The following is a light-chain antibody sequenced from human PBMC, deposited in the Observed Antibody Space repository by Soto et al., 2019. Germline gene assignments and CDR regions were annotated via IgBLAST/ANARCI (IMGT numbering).Light chain of an antibody. J-gene: IGKJ4*01. V-gene: IGKV1-9*01. CDR1: QDISIY. CDR2: AAS. Sequence: IHLTQSPSSLSASVGDRVTITCRASQDISIYLGWYQQKPGKAPKLLIYAASTSQSGVPSRFSGSGSGTDFTLTICSLQPEDFATYYCQQLDTFLLTFGGGTKVDIK. CDR3: QQLDTFLLT.